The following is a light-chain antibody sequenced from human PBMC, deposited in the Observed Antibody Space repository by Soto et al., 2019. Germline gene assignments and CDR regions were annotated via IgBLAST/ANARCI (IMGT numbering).Light chain of an antibody. CDR3: MQALQTPNT. CDR2: LAS. J-gene: IGKJ5*01. Sequence: DIVMTQSPLSLGGTPGEPASISVMSSQSLLYSDGDNYLDWYLQKPGQSPQLLIYLASNRASGVPARFSGSGSGTYFTLKISRVEAEDVGLYYCMQALQTPNTFGQGIRLEIK. CDR1: QSLLYSDGDNY. V-gene: IGKV2-28*01.